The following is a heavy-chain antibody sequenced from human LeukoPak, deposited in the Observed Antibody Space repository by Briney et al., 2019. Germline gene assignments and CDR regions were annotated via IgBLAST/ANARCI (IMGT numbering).Heavy chain of an antibody. Sequence: PGGSLRLSCAASGFTFSSYAMSWVRQAPGKGLEWVSAISGSGGSTYYADSVKGRFTISRDNSKDTLYLQMNSLRAEGTAVYYCAKERGYYYDSSGLDYWGQGTLVTVSS. CDR3: AKERGYYYDSSGLDY. CDR1: GFTFSSYA. CDR2: ISGSGGST. J-gene: IGHJ4*02. V-gene: IGHV3-23*01. D-gene: IGHD3-22*01.